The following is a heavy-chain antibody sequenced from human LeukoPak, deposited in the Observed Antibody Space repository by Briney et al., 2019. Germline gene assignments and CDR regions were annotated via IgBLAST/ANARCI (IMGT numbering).Heavy chain of an antibody. J-gene: IGHJ4*02. CDR3: ARRLGFYCSSTSCYVFDY. V-gene: IGHV5-51*01. CDR2: IYPGDSDT. CDR1: GYSFTSYR. Sequence: GESLKISCKGSGYSFTSYRIGWVRQMPGKGLEWMGIIYPGDSDTRYSPSLQGQVTISADKSISTAYLQWSSLKASDTAMYYCARRLGFYCSSTSCYVFDYWGQGTLVTVSS. D-gene: IGHD2-2*01.